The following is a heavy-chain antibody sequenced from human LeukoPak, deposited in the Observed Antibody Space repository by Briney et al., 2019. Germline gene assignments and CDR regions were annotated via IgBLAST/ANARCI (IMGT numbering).Heavy chain of an antibody. V-gene: IGHV3-23*01. J-gene: IGHJ4*02. CDR3: AREQTVSTRHLEY. CDR2: LSGSAGDT. CDR1: GFTFSSYS. Sequence: GGSLRLSCAATGFTFSSYSMTWVRQAPGKGLQWVSILSGSAGDTFSADSVKGRFTISRDNSKNTLYLQMNSLRAEATAVYYCAREQTVSTRHLEYWGQGTLVTVSS. D-gene: IGHD4-17*01.